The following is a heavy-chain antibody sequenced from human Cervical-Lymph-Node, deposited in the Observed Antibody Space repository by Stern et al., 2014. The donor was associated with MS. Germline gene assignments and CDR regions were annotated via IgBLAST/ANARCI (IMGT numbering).Heavy chain of an antibody. CDR2: ISTFSGKT. D-gene: IGHD3-10*02. CDR3: ARVFGDFDY. J-gene: IGHJ4*02. V-gene: IGHV1-18*01. Sequence: QVQLVQSGSEVRKPGASVTVSCTTSGYTFTTYGLSWVRQVPGQGPEWMGWISTFSGKTDYVRSLQDRVAMNTNRSTSTVYLEVRSLASEDTAVYYCARVFGDFDYWGQGTLVTVSS. CDR1: GYTFTTYG.